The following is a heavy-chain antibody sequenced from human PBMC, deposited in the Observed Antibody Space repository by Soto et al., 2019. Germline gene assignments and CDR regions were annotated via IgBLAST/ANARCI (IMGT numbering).Heavy chain of an antibody. CDR2: IWYDGSNK. Sequence: GGSLRLSCAASGFTFSSYGMHWVRQAPGKGLEWVAVIWYDGSNKYYADSVKGRFTISRDNSKNTLYLQMNSLRAEDTAVYYCARDTRIAVATPRYYYYYGMDVWGQGTTVTVSS. J-gene: IGHJ6*02. V-gene: IGHV3-33*01. D-gene: IGHD6-19*01. CDR3: ARDTRIAVATPRYYYYYGMDV. CDR1: GFTFSSYG.